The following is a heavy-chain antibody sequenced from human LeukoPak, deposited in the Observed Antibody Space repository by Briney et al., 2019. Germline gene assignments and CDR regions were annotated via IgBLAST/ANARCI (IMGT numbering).Heavy chain of an antibody. CDR1: GFTFSSYW. Sequence: QPGGSLRLSCAASGFTFSSYWMSWVRQAPGKGLEWVANIKQDGSEKYYVDSVKGRFTISRDNAKNSLYLQMNSLRAEDTAVYYCASGCSGGSCYHNDDYWGQGTLVTVSS. CDR2: IKQDGSEK. D-gene: IGHD2-15*01. V-gene: IGHV3-7*01. CDR3: ASGCSGGSCYHNDDY. J-gene: IGHJ4*02.